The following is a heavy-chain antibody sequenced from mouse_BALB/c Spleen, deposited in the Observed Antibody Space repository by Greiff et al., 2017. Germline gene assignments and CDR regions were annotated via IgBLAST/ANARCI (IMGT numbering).Heavy chain of an antibody. Sequence: EVQLQQSGPELVKPGASVKMSCKASGYTFTSYVMHWVKQKPGQGLEWIGYINPYNDGTKYNEKFKGKATLTSDKSSSTAYMELSSLTSEDSAVYYCARWGGTTVVEAVDYWGQGTSVTVSS. V-gene: IGHV1-14*01. D-gene: IGHD1-1*01. J-gene: IGHJ4*01. CDR3: ARWGGTTVVEAVDY. CDR2: INPYNDGT. CDR1: GYTFTSYV.